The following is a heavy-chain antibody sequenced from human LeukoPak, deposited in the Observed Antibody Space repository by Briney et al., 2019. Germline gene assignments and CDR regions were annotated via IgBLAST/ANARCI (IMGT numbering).Heavy chain of an antibody. D-gene: IGHD2-8*01. J-gene: IGHJ5*01. CDR3: VLAPNSNWFDF. Sequence: SETLSLTCSVSGDSISGFYWTWIRQSPEKGLEWIAVTHYSGTTNYNPSLKSRVTISIDTSRQQFFLKLSSVTSADTAVYYCVLAPNSNWFDFWGQGTRVTVSS. V-gene: IGHV4-59*12. CDR1: GDSISGFY. CDR2: THYSGTT.